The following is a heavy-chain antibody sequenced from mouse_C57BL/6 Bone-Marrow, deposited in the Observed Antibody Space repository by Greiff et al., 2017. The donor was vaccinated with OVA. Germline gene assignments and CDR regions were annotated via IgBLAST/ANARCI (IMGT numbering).Heavy chain of an antibody. CDR1: GYTFTNYW. Sequence: QVQLQQSGAELVRPGTSVKMSCKASGYTFTNYWIGWAKQRPGHGLEWIGDIYPGGGYTNYNEKFKSKATLTVDTSSSTAYMQLSSLTSEDSAVYYCARSRGPYDSGYFDYWGQGTTLTVSS. CDR2: IYPGGGYT. V-gene: IGHV1-63*01. CDR3: ARSRGPYDSGYFDY. J-gene: IGHJ2*01. D-gene: IGHD2-4*01.